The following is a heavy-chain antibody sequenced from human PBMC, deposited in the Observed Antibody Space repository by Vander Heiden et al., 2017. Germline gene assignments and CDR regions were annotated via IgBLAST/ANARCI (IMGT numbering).Heavy chain of an antibody. V-gene: IGHV3-9*01. J-gene: IGHJ6*02. D-gene: IGHD6-6*01. CDR2: VSWNSGSI. Sequence: EVQLVASGGGLVPPGRSLRLSCAASGFTLDDYAMHWGRQAPGKGLEWVSGVSWNSGSIGYADSVKGRFTISRDNAKNSLYLQMNSLRPEDTALYYCATVPAYYYGMDVWGQGTTVTVSS. CDR3: ATVPAYYYGMDV. CDR1: GFTLDDYA.